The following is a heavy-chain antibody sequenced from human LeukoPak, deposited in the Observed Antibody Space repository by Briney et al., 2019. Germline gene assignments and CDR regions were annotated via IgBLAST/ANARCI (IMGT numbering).Heavy chain of an antibody. CDR3: ARDVDYYDSSGYPKGISDI. J-gene: IGHJ3*02. V-gene: IGHV3-21*01. CDR1: GIIFSDFA. CDR2: ISSSSSYI. Sequence: GGSLRLPCAASGIIFSDFAMHWVRQAPGKGLEWVSSISSSSSYIYYADSVKGRFTISRDNAKNSLYLQMNSLRAEDTAVYYCARDVDYYDSSGYPKGISDIWGQGTMVTVSS. D-gene: IGHD3-22*01.